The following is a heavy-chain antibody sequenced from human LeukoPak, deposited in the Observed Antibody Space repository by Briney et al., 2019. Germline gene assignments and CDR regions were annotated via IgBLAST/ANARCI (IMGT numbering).Heavy chain of an antibody. V-gene: IGHV3-23*01. Sequence: GGSLRLSCAASGFTFSSYAMSWVRQAPGKGLEWVSAISGSGGSTYYADSVKGRFTISRDNSKNTLYLQMNSLRAEDTAVYYCAKDGKHITMIVVVSRSGYYMGVWGKGTTVTVSS. D-gene: IGHD3-22*01. CDR1: GFTFSSYA. CDR2: ISGSGGST. CDR3: AKDGKHITMIVVVSRSGYYMGV. J-gene: IGHJ6*03.